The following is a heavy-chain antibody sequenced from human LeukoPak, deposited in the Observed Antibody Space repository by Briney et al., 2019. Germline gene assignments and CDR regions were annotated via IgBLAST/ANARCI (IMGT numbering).Heavy chain of an antibody. D-gene: IGHD4-11*01. CDR3: AREATVTNNWFDP. V-gene: IGHV1-69*13. CDR2: IIPIFGTA. J-gene: IGHJ5*02. Sequence: ASVKVSCKASGGTFSSYAISWVRQAPGQGLEWMGGIIPIFGTANYAQKFQGRVTITADESTSTAYMELSSLRSEDTAVYYCAREATVTNNWFDPWGQGTLVTSPQ. CDR1: GGTFSSYA.